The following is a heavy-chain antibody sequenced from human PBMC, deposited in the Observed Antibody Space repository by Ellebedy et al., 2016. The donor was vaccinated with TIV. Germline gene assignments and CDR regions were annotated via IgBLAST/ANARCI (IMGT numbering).Heavy chain of an antibody. CDR2: IDQNGVA. CDR3: ARLVAVTGTTDYFDY. J-gene: IGHJ4*02. V-gene: IGHV4-34*01. D-gene: IGHD1-7*01. Sequence: SQTLSLTCAVYGGSLRGYSWNWIRQSPGKGLEWIGEIDQNGVANSKPSLKSRVTISVDTSKNQFSLKLSSVTAADTAVYYCARLVAVTGTTDYFDYWGQGILVTVSS. CDR1: GGSLRGYS.